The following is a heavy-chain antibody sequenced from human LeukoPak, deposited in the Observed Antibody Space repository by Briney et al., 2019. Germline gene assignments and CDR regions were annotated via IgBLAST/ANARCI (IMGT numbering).Heavy chain of an antibody. V-gene: IGHV3-74*01. D-gene: IGHD1-1*01. Sequence: GGSLRLSCAASGFTFSSHWMHWVRQAPGKALVWVSRISTDGSITGYADSVKGRFTISRDNAKNTLYLQMNNLRADDTAVYYCTRDRTVFTLFDSCGQGALVTVSS. CDR1: GFTFSSHW. CDR3: TRDRTVFTLFDS. J-gene: IGHJ4*02. CDR2: ISTDGSIT.